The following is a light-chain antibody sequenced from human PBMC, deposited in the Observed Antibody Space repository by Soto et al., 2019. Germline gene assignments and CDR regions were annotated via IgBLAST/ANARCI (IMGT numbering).Light chain of an antibody. Sequence: QSALAQPPSASGTPVQGVTISCSGSGANIGSHNVHWYQHLPGTAPKLLINKNYQRPSGVPDRFSASKSGTSASLAISGLRSEDEDDYYCAAWDDSLRGHVFGTGTKVTVL. CDR1: GANIGSHN. CDR3: AAWDDSLRGHV. V-gene: IGLV1-47*01. CDR2: KNY. J-gene: IGLJ1*01.